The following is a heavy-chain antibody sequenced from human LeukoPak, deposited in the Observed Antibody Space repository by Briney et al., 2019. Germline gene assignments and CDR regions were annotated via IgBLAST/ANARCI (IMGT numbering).Heavy chain of an antibody. CDR3: AKTGEYGMVRGVNDY. J-gene: IGHJ4*02. CDR2: ISGSGGST. D-gene: IGHD3-10*01. V-gene: IGHV3-23*01. CDR1: GFTFSSYA. Sequence: PGGSLRLSCAASGFTFSSYAMSWVRQAPGKGLEWVSAISGSGGSTYYADSVKGRFTISRDNSKNTLYLQMNSLRAEDTAVYYCAKTGEYGMVRGVNDYWGQGTLVTVSS.